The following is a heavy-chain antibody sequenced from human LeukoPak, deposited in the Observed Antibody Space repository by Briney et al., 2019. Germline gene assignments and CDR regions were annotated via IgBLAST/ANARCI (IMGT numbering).Heavy chain of an antibody. Sequence: GGSLRLSCAASGFTFGSYTMSWVRQAPGKGLEWVSGVSGSGGNIHYADSVKGRFTISRDNSKNTLYLQMNSLRAEDTAVYYCARSSSRAAPLDYWGQGTLVTVSS. CDR1: GFTFGSYT. J-gene: IGHJ4*02. CDR3: ARSSSRAAPLDY. V-gene: IGHV3-23*01. CDR2: VSGSGGNI. D-gene: IGHD6-19*01.